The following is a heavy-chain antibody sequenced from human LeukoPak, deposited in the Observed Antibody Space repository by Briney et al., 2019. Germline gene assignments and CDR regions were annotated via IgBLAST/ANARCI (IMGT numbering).Heavy chain of an antibody. CDR3: ARDVRDYDFWSGNWYFDL. V-gene: IGHV4-59*01. CDR1: GGSFSGYY. D-gene: IGHD3-3*01. CDR2: IYYSGST. J-gene: IGHJ2*01. Sequence: SETLSLTCAVYGGSFSGYYWSWIRQPPGKGLGWIGYIYYSGSTNYNPSLKSRVTISVDTSKNQFSLKLSSVTAADTAVYYCARDVRDYDFWSGNWYFDLWGRGTLVTVSS.